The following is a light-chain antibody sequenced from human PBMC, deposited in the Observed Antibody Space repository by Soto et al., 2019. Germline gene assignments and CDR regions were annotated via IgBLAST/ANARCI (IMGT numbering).Light chain of an antibody. Sequence: DIVLTQSPATLSLSPGERATISCRASQSVRTYLAWYQQNRGQDPRLLMYDASNRASGVPARFSGSGSGTDFNLTISRLETEEFAVYYCQQRSNWTITCGQGTRLEIK. V-gene: IGKV3-11*01. J-gene: IGKJ5*01. CDR1: QSVRTY. CDR3: QQRSNWTIT. CDR2: DAS.